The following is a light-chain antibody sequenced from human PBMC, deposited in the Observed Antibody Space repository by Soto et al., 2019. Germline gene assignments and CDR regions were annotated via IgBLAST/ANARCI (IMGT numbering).Light chain of an antibody. CDR1: RSNIGKNA. Sequence: QSVLTQPPSVSEAPRQRVTISCSGSRSNIGKNAVNWYQQLPGKAPKLLIYYDDLVPSGVSDRFSGSKSGTSASLAISGLQSEDEADYYCATWDDRLNGLVFGGGTKLTVL. CDR2: YDD. J-gene: IGLJ2*01. V-gene: IGLV1-36*01. CDR3: ATWDDRLNGLV.